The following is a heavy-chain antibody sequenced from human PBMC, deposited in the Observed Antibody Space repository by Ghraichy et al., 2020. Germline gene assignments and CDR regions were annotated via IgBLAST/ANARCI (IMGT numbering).Heavy chain of an antibody. Sequence: GGSLRLSCAASGFTFSSSGMHWVRQAPGKGLEWVARISFDGTSTYYIDSVKGRFTMSRDNSNNMVYLQMNSLRAEDTAVYHCVKDLSLHFAFEAWGQGTMVTVSS. CDR1: GFTFSSSG. D-gene: IGHD2-15*01. CDR2: ISFDGTST. CDR3: VKDLSLHFAFEA. V-gene: IGHV3-30*18. J-gene: IGHJ3*01.